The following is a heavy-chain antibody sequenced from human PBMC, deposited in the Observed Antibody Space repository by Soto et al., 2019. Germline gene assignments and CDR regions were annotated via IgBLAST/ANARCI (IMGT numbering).Heavy chain of an antibody. CDR2: INPSGGST. Sequence: QVQLVQSGAEVKKPGASVKVSCKASGYTFTSYYMHWVRQAPGQGLEWMGIINPSGGSTSYAQKDQGRVTMTRDTSTSTVYMELSSLRSEDTAVYYCARDRAVVVPAATTFYYYYGMDGWCQGTTVTVSS. V-gene: IGHV1-46*01. J-gene: IGHJ6*02. D-gene: IGHD2-2*01. CDR3: ARDRAVVVPAATTFYYYYGMDG. CDR1: GYTFTSYY.